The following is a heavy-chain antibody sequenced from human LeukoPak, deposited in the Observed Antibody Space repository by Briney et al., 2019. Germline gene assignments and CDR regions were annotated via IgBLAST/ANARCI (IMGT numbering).Heavy chain of an antibody. CDR1: GGSISSYY. CDR2: IYYSGST. CDR3: ARHNCGGGCYYDY. J-gene: IGHJ4*02. Sequence: SETLSLTCTVSGGSISSYYWSWIRQPPGKGLEWIGYIYYSGSTNYNPSLKSRVTISVDTSKNQFSLKLSSVTAADTAVYYCARHNCGGGCYYDYWGQGTLVTVSS. V-gene: IGHV4-59*08. D-gene: IGHD2-21*02.